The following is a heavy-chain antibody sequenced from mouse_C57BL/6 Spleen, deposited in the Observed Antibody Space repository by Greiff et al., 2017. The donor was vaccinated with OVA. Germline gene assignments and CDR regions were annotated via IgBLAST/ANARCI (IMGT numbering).Heavy chain of an antibody. CDR2: ISYDGSN. CDR1: GYSITSGYY. Sequence: EVQLQESGPGLVKPSQSLSLTCSVTGYSITSGYYWNWIRQFPGNKLEWMGYISYDGSNNYNPSLKNRISITRDTSKNPFCLKLNSVTTEDTATYYCAREVYSLYAMDYWGQGTSVTVSS. V-gene: IGHV3-6*01. CDR3: AREVYSLYAMDY. D-gene: IGHD6-1*01. J-gene: IGHJ4*01.